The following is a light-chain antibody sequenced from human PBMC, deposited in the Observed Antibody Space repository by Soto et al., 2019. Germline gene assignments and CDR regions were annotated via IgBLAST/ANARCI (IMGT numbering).Light chain of an antibody. CDR2: GAS. V-gene: IGKV3-20*01. CDR3: QQYGGSPRVT. Sequence: EIVLTQSPGTLSLPPGERATLSCRASQSVSSNYLAWYQQKPGQAPRLLIYGASSTAAGIPDRLSGSGSGRDLTLTISRLEPEDFAVYYCQQYGGSPRVTFGGGTKVEIK. J-gene: IGKJ4*01. CDR1: QSVSSNY.